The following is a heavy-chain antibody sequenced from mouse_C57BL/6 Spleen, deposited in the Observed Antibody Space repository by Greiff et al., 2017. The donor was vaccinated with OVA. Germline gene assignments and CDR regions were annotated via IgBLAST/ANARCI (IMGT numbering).Heavy chain of an antibody. CDR2: ISYDGSN. CDR1: GYSITSGYY. V-gene: IGHV3-6*01. CDR3: ARDYSKGGFAY. J-gene: IGHJ3*01. Sequence: VQLKESGPGLVKPSQSLSLTCSVTGYSITSGYYWNWIRQFPGNKLEWMGYISYDGSNNYNPSLKNRISITRDTSKNQFFLKLNSVTTEDTATYYCARDYSKGGFAYWGQGTLVTVSA. D-gene: IGHD2-5*01.